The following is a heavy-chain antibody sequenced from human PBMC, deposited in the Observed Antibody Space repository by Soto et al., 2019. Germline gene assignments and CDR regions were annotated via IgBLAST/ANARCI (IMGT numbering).Heavy chain of an antibody. V-gene: IGHV4-59*01. D-gene: IGHD3-10*01. J-gene: IGHJ5*02. CDR1: GGSLSNYY. CDR3: ARTCFDSGTYYHSCFDP. Sequence: SETLSLTCTVSGGSLSNYYWNWIRQSPGKGLEWIGSIYNTGSTSYNPSLKSRVTMSVDTSKNQFSLELTSVAAADAAVYYCARTCFDSGTYYHSCFDPWGQGTLVTVSS. CDR2: IYNTGST.